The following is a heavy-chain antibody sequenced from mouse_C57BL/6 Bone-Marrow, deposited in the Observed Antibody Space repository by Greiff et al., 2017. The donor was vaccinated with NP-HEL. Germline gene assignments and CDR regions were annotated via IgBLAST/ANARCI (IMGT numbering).Heavy chain of an antibody. CDR1: GYTFTGYW. D-gene: IGHD6-1*01. CDR3: ALTCQFAY. Sequence: VQLQESVAELMKPGASVKLSCKATGYTFTGYWIACVKQRPGHGLEWIGEILPGSGSTNYNEKFKGKATFTADTSSNTTYMQLSSLTTGVSAIYYWALTCQFAYWGAGTLVTVSA. V-gene: IGHV1-9*01. CDR2: ILPGSGST. J-gene: IGHJ3*01.